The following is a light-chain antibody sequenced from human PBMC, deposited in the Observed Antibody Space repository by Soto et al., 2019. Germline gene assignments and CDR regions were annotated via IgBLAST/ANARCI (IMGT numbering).Light chain of an antibody. CDR3: QAWDSSTHVV. CDR1: KLGDKY. Sequence: SYELTQPPSVSVSPGQTASITCSGDKLGDKYACWYQQKPGQSPVLVIYQDSKRPSGIPERFSGSNSGNTATLTISGTQAMDAADYYCQAWDSSTHVVFGGGTQLTVL. J-gene: IGLJ2*01. V-gene: IGLV3-1*01. CDR2: QDS.